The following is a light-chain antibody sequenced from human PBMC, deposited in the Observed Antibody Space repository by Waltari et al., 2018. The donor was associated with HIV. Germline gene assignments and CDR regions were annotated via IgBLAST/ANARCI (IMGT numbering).Light chain of an antibody. CDR1: RSNIGSNT. Sequence: QSVLTQPPSASGTPGQRVTIPCSGSRSNIGSNTVNWYHTLPGTAPKLLIYSNNQRPSGVPDRFSGSRSGTSASLAISGLQSEDEADYYCAAWDDNLNGYVFGTGTKVTVL. V-gene: IGLV1-44*01. CDR2: SNN. CDR3: AAWDDNLNGYV. J-gene: IGLJ1*01.